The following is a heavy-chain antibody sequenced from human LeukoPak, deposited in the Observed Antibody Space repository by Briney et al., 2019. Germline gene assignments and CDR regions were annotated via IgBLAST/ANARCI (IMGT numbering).Heavy chain of an antibody. CDR1: DGSFSGYY. V-gene: IGHV4-34*01. J-gene: IGHJ6*03. D-gene: IGHD3-10*01. CDR3: ARDPGLSGSGSYGYYYYYMDV. CDR2: INFRGNN. Sequence: PSETLSLTCAVYDGSFSGYYWSWIRQPPGKGLEWIGEINFRGNNNSNPSLKSRVTISIDTSKNQFSLKLSSVTAADTALYYCARDPGLSGSGSYGYYYYYMDVWGKGTTVTISS.